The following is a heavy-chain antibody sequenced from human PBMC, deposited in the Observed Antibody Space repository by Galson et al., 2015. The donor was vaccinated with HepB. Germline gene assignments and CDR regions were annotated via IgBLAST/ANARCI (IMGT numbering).Heavy chain of an antibody. D-gene: IGHD6-19*01. Sequence: FLRLSCAASGFTSSSYVMSWVRQAPGKGLEWVSAISGSGSDTYYADSVKGRFTISRDNSKNTLYLRMNSLRAEDTAVYYCAKGDGYSGWLLGAIDYWGQGTLVTVSS. CDR2: ISGSGSDT. CDR1: GFTSSSYV. J-gene: IGHJ4*02. V-gene: IGHV3-23*01. CDR3: AKGDGYSGWLLGAIDY.